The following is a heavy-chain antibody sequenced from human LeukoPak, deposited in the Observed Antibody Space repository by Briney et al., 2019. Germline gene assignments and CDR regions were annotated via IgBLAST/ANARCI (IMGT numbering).Heavy chain of an antibody. CDR2: IDPDGGST. D-gene: IGHD3-3*01. Sequence: ASVKVSCKASGYTFTRRFLHWVRQAPGQGLEWMGIIDPDGGSTNYAQRFQGRLTMTRDTSTTTVYMELSSLRSEDTAVYYCASWAGETKHGLWSGPFDYWGQGTLVTVSS. CDR3: ASWAGETKHGLWSGPFDY. V-gene: IGHV1-46*01. J-gene: IGHJ4*02. CDR1: GYTFTRRF.